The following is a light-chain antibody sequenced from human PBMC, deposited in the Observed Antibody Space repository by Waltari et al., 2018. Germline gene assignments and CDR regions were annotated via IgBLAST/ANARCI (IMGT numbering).Light chain of an antibody. CDR3: HQRANWPWT. CDR2: DAS. CDR1: QSVSSY. V-gene: IGKV3-11*01. Sequence: EIVLTQSPATLSLSPGERATLSCRASQSVSSYLDWYQQKPGQAPRLLIYDASNRATGIPARFSGSGSGTDFTLSISSLEPEDFAVYYGHQRANWPWTFGHGTKVEIK. J-gene: IGKJ1*01.